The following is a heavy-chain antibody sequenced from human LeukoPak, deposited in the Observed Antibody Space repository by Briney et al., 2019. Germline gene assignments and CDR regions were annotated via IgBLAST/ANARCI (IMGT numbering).Heavy chain of an antibody. Sequence: GASVTVSCKVSGYTLTELSMHWVRQAPGKGLEWMGGFDPEDGETIYAQKFQGRVTMTEDTSTDTAYMELSSLRSEDTAVYYCATAHYDILTGYWQANWFDPWGQGTLVTVSS. CDR2: FDPEDGET. CDR3: ATAHYDILTGYWQANWFDP. CDR1: GYTLTELS. V-gene: IGHV1-24*01. J-gene: IGHJ5*02. D-gene: IGHD3-9*01.